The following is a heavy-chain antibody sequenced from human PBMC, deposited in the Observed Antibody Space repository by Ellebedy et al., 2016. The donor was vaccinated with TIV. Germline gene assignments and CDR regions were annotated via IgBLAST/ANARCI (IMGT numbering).Heavy chain of an antibody. Sequence: GESLKISCEASGFTFSSYWMHWVRQAPGMGLEWVSVIFSAADGGETHYADSVKGRFTISRDSSKNTLYLQMNSLRAEDTAVYYCARDAAGNGGKLDYWGQGALVTVSS. CDR1: GFTFSSYW. J-gene: IGHJ4*02. CDR2: IFSAADGGET. D-gene: IGHD4-23*01. CDR3: ARDAAGNGGKLDY. V-gene: IGHV3-53*01.